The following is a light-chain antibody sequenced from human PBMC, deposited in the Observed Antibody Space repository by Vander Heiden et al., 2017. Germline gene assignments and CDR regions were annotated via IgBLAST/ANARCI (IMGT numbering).Light chain of an antibody. Sequence: SSVLTQPPSVSVAPGQTARITCGGNNIGSKSVHWYQQKPGQAPVLVVYDDSDRPLGIPERCSGSKPGNTATLTISGSEAGDEADYYCQVWDSSSEFVVFGGGTKVTVL. V-gene: IGLV3-21*02. J-gene: IGLJ2*01. CDR2: DDS. CDR3: QVWDSSSEFVV. CDR1: NIGSKS.